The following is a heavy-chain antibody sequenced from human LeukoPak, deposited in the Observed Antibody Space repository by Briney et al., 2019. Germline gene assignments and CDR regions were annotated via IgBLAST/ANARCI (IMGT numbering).Heavy chain of an antibody. D-gene: IGHD4-17*01. J-gene: IGHJ4*02. V-gene: IGHV3-23*01. CDR2: ISSSDVNT. CDR3: AKREKGTTGRFFDY. Sequence: GGSLRLSCAASGFTFNNYAMNWVRQAPGKGLEWISSISSSDVNTYYADSVKGRFTISRDHSKNTLYLQMNSLRAEDTALYYCAKREKGTTGRFFDYWGQGTLVTVSS. CDR1: GFTFNNYA.